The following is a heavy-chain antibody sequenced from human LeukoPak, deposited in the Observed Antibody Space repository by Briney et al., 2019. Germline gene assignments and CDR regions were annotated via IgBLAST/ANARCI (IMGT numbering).Heavy chain of an antibody. V-gene: IGHV3-23*01. CDR1: GFTLSSYA. Sequence: GGSLRLSCAVSGFTLSSYALTWVRQAPGKGLEWVSGISGTGGSTYYADSVKGRFTISRDNSKNTLNLQMNSLRAEDTAVYYCAKAATFDPAAIGSRFDYWGQGTLVTASS. CDR3: AKAATFDPAAIGSRFDY. CDR2: ISGTGGST. D-gene: IGHD2-2*02. J-gene: IGHJ4*02.